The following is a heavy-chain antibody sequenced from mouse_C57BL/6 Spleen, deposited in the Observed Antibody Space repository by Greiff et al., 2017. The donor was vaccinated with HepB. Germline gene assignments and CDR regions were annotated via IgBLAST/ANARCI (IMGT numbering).Heavy chain of an antibody. CDR1: GYAFSSSW. D-gene: IGHD1-1*01. V-gene: IGHV1-82*01. Sequence: VQLQQSGPELVKPGASVKISCKASGYAFSSSWMNWVKQRPGKGLEWIGRIYPGDGDTNYNGKFKGKATLTADKSSSTAYMQLSSLTSEDSAVYFCARSDYGRRNYYAMDYWGQGTSVTVSS. CDR2: IYPGDGDT. J-gene: IGHJ4*01. CDR3: ARSDYGRRNYYAMDY.